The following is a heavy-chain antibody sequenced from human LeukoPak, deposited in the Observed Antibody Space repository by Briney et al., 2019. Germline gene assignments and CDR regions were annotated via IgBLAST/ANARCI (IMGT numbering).Heavy chain of an antibody. CDR2: IYSGGST. V-gene: IGHV3-66*04. J-gene: IGHJ4*02. D-gene: IGHD2-2*01. CDR3: ARHKGFCTSASCYPYYFDY. CDR1: GFTVSSNY. Sequence: GGSLRLSCAASGFTVSSNYMSWVRQAPGKGLELVSVIYSGGSTYYADSVKGRFTISRDNSKNTLYLQMDSLRAEDTGLYYCARHKGFCTSASCYPYYFDYWGQGTLVTVSS.